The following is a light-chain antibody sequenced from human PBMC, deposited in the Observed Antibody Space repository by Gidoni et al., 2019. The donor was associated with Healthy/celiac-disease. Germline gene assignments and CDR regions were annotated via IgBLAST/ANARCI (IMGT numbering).Light chain of an antibody. Sequence: DIVMTQSPDSLAVSLGERATINCKSSQRVLYSSNNKNYLAWYQQKPGQPPKLLIYWAYTRESGVPDRFSGSGSGTDFTLTISSLQAEDVAVYYCQQYYSTPDTFGQGTKLEIK. V-gene: IGKV4-1*01. CDR1: QRVLYSSNNKNY. J-gene: IGKJ2*01. CDR2: WAY. CDR3: QQYYSTPDT.